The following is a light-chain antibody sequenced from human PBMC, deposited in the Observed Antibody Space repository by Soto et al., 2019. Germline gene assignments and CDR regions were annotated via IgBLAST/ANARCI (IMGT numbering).Light chain of an antibody. CDR2: STS. CDR3: QQGYTTPYT. J-gene: IGKJ2*01. V-gene: IGKV1-39*01. CDR1: HAISTY. Sequence: DIQMTQSPSSVSASVGARVTITCRASHAISTYLNWYQQKPGKAPRLLIYSTSNLQSGVPSRFSGSESGSVFTLTISSLQPEDFATYHCQQGYTTPYTFGQGTKLEI.